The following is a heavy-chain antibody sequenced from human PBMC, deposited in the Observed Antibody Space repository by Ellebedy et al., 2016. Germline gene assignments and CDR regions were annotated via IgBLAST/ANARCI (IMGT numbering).Heavy chain of an antibody. J-gene: IGHJ4*02. Sequence: ASVKVSCKASGGTFSSYAISWVRQAPGQGLEWMGWMNPNSGNTGYAQKFQGRVTMTRNTSISTAYMELRSLRSDDTAVYYCAMQTGTTSDFDYWGQGTLVTVSA. CDR2: MNPNSGNT. CDR1: GGTFSSYA. D-gene: IGHD1-7*01. CDR3: AMQTGTTSDFDY. V-gene: IGHV1-8*02.